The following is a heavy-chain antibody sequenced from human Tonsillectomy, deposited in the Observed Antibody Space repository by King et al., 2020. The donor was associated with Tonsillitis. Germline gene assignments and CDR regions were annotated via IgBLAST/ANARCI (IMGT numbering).Heavy chain of an antibody. Sequence: VQLVESGGGLVQPGGSLRLSCAASGFTFRSYEMNWVRQAPGKGLEWVSYISSSGSTIYYADSGKGRFTISRDNAKNSLYLQMNSLRAEDTAVYYCARDILTGYYNGHFDYWGQGTLVTVSS. V-gene: IGHV3-48*03. D-gene: IGHD3-9*01. CDR3: ARDILTGYYNGHFDY. J-gene: IGHJ4*02. CDR2: ISSSGSTI. CDR1: GFTFRSYE.